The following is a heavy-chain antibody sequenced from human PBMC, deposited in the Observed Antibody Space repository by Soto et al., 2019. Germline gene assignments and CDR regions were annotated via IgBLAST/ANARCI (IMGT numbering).Heavy chain of an antibody. CDR3: TKETRDGYNSLVFDI. CDR2: ISGSGGST. J-gene: IGHJ3*02. V-gene: IGHV3-23*01. Sequence: GGSLRLSCAASGFTFSSYAMSWGRQAPGKGLEWVSAISGSGGSTYYADSVKGRFTISRDNSKNTLYLQMNTLRAEDTAVYYCTKETRDGYNSLVFDIWGQGTMGTAS. CDR1: GFTFSSYA. D-gene: IGHD5-12*01.